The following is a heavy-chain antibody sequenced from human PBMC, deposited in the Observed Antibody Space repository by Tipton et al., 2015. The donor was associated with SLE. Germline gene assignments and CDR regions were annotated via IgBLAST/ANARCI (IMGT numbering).Heavy chain of an antibody. D-gene: IGHD1-26*01. J-gene: IGHJ3*02. Sequence: QGQLVQSGAEVKKPGASVKVSCKASGYSFTNYYLHWVRQAPGQGLEWLGVINPGGGSTSYAQTFQGRVTMTRDTSTSTVYMDLSSLRSEDTAVYYCVFEPPRSGSYWEGHDAFDIWGQGTMVTVSS. V-gene: IGHV1-46*01. CDR2: INPGGGST. CDR1: GYSFTNYY. CDR3: VFEPPRSGSYWEGHDAFDI.